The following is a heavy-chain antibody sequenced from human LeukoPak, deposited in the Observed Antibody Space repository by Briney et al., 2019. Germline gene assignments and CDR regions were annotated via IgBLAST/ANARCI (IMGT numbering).Heavy chain of an antibody. D-gene: IGHD3-10*01. CDR1: GGSITSFI. J-gene: IGHJ4*02. Sequence: SETLSLTCTVSGGSITSFIWSWFRQPPGKGLESIGSIYYTGITNYNPSLKSRVTISVDTSKNQFSLKLSSVTAADTAVYYCARSSPGFFDYWGQGTLVTVSS. CDR3: ARSSPGFFDY. V-gene: IGHV4-59*01. CDR2: IYYTGIT.